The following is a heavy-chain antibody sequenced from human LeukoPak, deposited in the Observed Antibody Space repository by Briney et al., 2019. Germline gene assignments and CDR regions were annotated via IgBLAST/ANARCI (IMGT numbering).Heavy chain of an antibody. CDR2: IYYRGST. CDR3: ARGGDYGDLRYFDY. V-gene: IGHV4-59*01. J-gene: IGHJ4*02. Sequence: TSETLSLTCTVSGGSINNYYWSWIRQPPGKGLEWIGYIYYRGSTNYNPSLKSRVTFSVDTSKNQFSLKLNSVTAADTAVYYCARGGDYGDLRYFDYWGQGTLVTVSS. CDR1: GGSINNYY. D-gene: IGHD4-17*01.